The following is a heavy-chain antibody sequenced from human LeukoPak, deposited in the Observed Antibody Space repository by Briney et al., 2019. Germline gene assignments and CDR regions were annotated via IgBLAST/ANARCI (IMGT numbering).Heavy chain of an antibody. V-gene: IGHV3-21*01. Sequence: PGGSLRLSCSASGFTFSSYSMNWVRQAPGKGLEWVSSISSSSSYIYYADSVKGRFTISRDNAKNSLYLQMNSLRAEDTAVYYCARDSGSWPFDLWGRGTLVTVSS. CDR3: ARDSGSWPFDL. J-gene: IGHJ2*01. CDR1: GFTFSSYS. CDR2: ISSSSSYI. D-gene: IGHD6-13*01.